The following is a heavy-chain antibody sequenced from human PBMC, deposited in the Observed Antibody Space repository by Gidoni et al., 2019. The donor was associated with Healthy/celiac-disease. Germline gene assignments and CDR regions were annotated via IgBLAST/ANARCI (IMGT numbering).Heavy chain of an antibody. V-gene: IGHV4-61*02. J-gene: IGHJ5*02. D-gene: IGHD6-6*01. Sequence: QVQLQESGPGLVKPSQTLSLTCTVSGVSISSGSYSWSWIRQPAGKGLEWIGRIYTSGSTNYNPSLKSRVTISVDTSKNQFSLKLSSVTAADTAVYYCARGPYSSSWVWFDPWGQGTLVTVSS. CDR2: IYTSGST. CDR1: GVSISSGSYS. CDR3: ARGPYSSSWVWFDP.